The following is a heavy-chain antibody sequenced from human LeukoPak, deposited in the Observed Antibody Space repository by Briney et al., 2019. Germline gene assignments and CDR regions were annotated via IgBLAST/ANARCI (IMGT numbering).Heavy chain of an antibody. V-gene: IGHV3-48*01. D-gene: IGHD2-2*02. J-gene: IGHJ4*02. CDR2: ISSTSNTI. CDR3: ARDRGAAIPYYCDY. CDR1: GFTFSSYS. Sequence: GGSLRLSCAASGFTFSSYSMNWVRQAPGKGLEWVSYISSTSNTIYYAASVKGRFTISRDNAKNSLYLQMNSLRVEDTAVYYCARDRGAAIPYYCDYWGQGTLVTASS.